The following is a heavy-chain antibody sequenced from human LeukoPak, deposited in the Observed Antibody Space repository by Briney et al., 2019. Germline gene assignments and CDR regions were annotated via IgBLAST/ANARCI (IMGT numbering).Heavy chain of an antibody. CDR1: GYTFTGYY. D-gene: IGHD1/OR15-1a*01. J-gene: IGHJ5*02. V-gene: IGHV1-2*02. CDR2: INPNSGGT. CDR3: ARDSSPDTRGTNWFDP. Sequence: GASVKVSCKASGYTFTGYYMHWVRQAPGQGLEWMGWINPNSGGTNYAQKFQGRVTMTRDTSISTAYMELSRLRSDDTAVYYCARDSSPDTRGTNWFDPWGQGTLVTVSS.